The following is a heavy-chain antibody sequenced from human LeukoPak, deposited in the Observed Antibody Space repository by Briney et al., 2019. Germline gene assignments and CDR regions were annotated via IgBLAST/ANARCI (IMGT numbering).Heavy chain of an antibody. CDR1: GYTFTSYG. D-gene: IGHD3-16*01. V-gene: IGHV1-18*01. Sequence: ASVKVSCNASGYTFTSYGISWVRQAPGRGLEWMGWISDYNGNTNYAQKLQGRVTMTTDRSTSTAYMELRSLRSDDTAVYYCARDERRFMIMFGGALDFWGQGTLVTVSS. CDR3: ARDERRFMIMFGGALDF. J-gene: IGHJ4*02. CDR2: ISDYNGNT.